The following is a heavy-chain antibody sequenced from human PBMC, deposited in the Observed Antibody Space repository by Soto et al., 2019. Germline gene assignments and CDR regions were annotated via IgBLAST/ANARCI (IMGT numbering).Heavy chain of an antibody. CDR1: GYSFTSYW. Sequence: GESLKISCKGSGYSFTSYWISWVRQMPGKGLEWMGRIDPSDSYTNYSPSFQGHVTISADKSISTAYLKWSSLKASDTAMYYCARHRWAYCSSTSCTRYYYYGMDVWGQGTTVTVS. V-gene: IGHV5-10-1*01. J-gene: IGHJ6*02. CDR3: ARHRWAYCSSTSCTRYYYYGMDV. CDR2: IDPSDSYT. D-gene: IGHD2-2*01.